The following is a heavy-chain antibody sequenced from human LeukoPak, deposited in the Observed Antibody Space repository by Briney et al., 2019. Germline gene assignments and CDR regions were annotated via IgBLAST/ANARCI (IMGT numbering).Heavy chain of an antibody. D-gene: IGHD3-22*01. CDR2: ISYNGRKI. J-gene: IGHJ4*02. CDR1: GFTFSDYY. CDR3: ARAGEDSGGNYQGFDY. V-gene: IGHV3-11*01. Sequence: GGSLSLPCAASGFTFSDYYMGWIRPAPGKGLEWGSYISYNGRKISYANSVKGRFTISRDKAKNSMSLQMNRLRPQETAVYYCARAGEDSGGNYQGFDYWGQGTLVTVSS.